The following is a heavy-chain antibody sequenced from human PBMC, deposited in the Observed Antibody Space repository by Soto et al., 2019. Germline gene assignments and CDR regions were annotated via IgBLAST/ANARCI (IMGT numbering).Heavy chain of an antibody. D-gene: IGHD2-15*01. CDR1: GFTFSSYA. V-gene: IGHV3-23*01. CDR2: VSIGGST. Sequence: PGGSLRLSCAASGFTFSSYAMGWVRQGPGKGLEWVAVVSIGGSTHYADSVRGRFTISRDNSKNTLSLQMNSLTAKDTAVYFCAKRRGAGGHFDYWGQGA. J-gene: IGHJ4*02. CDR3: AKRRGAGGHFDY.